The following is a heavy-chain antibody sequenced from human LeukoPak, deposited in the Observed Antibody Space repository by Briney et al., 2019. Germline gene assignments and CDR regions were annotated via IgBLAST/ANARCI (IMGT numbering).Heavy chain of an antibody. CDR1: GGPLSSYY. CDR2: IYTRGST. J-gene: IGHJ6*03. V-gene: IGHV4-4*07. CDR3: ARDLYFNLRYYYYYYMYV. Sequence: SDTLSLTCTVSGGPLSSYYRSWLRQPAAKGMEWTGRIYTRGSTNYNPYLLSRVTLSVDTSHNHFSLQLISVTAADTAVYYCARDLYFNLRYYYYYYMYVWGKGTTVTVSS. D-gene: IGHD2-2*02.